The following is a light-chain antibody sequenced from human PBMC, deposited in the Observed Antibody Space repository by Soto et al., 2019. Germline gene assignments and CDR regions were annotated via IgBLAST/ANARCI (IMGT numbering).Light chain of an antibody. CDR2: AAS. J-gene: IGKJ3*01. Sequence: DIQMTQSPSSLSASAGDRVTITCRASQSVSSNLNWYQQKPGKAPKLLIYAASSLQSGVPSRFSGSGSGTDFTLTISSLQPEDFETYYCQPSYSTPLTVGHGTKVDI. CDR1: QSVSSN. CDR3: QPSYSTPLT. V-gene: IGKV1-39*01.